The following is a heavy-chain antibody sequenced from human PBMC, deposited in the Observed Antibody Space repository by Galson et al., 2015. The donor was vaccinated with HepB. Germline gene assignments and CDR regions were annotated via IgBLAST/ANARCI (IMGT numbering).Heavy chain of an antibody. J-gene: IGHJ4*02. D-gene: IGHD6-19*01. V-gene: IGHV1-18*01. CDR3: ARVGSLIKYSSGWYDY. CDR1: GYTFTSYG. Sequence: SVKVSCKASGYTFTSYGISWVRQAPGQGLEWMGWISAYNGNTNYAQKLQGRVTMTTDTSTSTAYMELRSLRSDDTAVYYCARVGSLIKYSSGWYDYWGQGTLVTVSS. CDR2: ISAYNGNT.